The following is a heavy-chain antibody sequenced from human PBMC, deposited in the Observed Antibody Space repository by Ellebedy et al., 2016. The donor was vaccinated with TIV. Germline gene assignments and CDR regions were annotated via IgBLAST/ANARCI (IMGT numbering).Heavy chain of an antibody. CDR3: ARFFESGSTGDY. CDR2: FYNSVNT. V-gene: IGHV4-59*08. D-gene: IGHD3-10*01. J-gene: IGHJ4*02. Sequence: MPSETLSLTCTVSGGSISSYYWSWIRQLPGKGLEWIGSFYNSVNTIYNPSLKSRVSMSVDTSKNQVSLKLRSVTAEDTAVYYCARFFESGSTGDYWGQGTLVTVSS. CDR1: GGSISSYY.